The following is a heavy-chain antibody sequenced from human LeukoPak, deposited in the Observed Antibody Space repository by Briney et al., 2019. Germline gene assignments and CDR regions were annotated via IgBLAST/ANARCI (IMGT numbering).Heavy chain of an antibody. D-gene: IGHD5-18*01. J-gene: IGHJ4*02. CDR3: ARSGYSYGLVDY. V-gene: IGHV4-59*01. Sequence: SETLSLTCTVSGGSISSDYWSWIRQPPGKGPEWIGYIYYSGDTNYNPSLKSRVTISVDTSKNQFSLKLSSVTAADTAVYYCARSGYSYGLVDYWGQGTLVTVSS. CDR2: IYYSGDT. CDR1: GGSISSDY.